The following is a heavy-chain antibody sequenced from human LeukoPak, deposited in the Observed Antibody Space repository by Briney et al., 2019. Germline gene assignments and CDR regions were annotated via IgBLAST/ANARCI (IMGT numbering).Heavy chain of an antibody. CDR1: GYTFTGYY. CDR2: INPNSGGT. V-gene: IGHV1-2*02. Sequence: ASVKVSCKASGYTFTGYYMHWVRQAPGQGLEWMGWINPNSGGTNYAQKFQGRVTMTRDTSISTAYMELSRLRSDDTAVYYCARMLVVVPAAIGVKAFDIWGQGTMVTVSS. CDR3: ARMLVVVPAAIGVKAFDI. D-gene: IGHD2-2*01. J-gene: IGHJ3*02.